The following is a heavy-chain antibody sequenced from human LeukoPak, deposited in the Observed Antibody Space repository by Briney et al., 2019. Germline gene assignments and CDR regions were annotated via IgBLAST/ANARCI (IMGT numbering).Heavy chain of an antibody. CDR2: KNQDEGHK. V-gene: IGHV3-7*01. D-gene: IGHD5-12*01. CDR1: GLPFNNLR. J-gene: IGHJ4*02. Sequence: PGGPLTLSYAPSGLPFNNLRFGWVRQSPGKGPGGVANKNQDEGHKYSVDSVKGIFTISRDNASNSLYLQMNGLKAEDTSVYYCARFRYIGSDLEVFDSWGQGTLVTVSS. CDR3: ARFRYIGSDLEVFDS.